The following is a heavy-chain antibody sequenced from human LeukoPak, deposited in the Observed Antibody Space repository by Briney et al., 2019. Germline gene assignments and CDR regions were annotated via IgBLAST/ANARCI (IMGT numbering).Heavy chain of an antibody. J-gene: IGHJ4*02. D-gene: IGHD3-3*01. V-gene: IGHV4-39*07. CDR3: ARVCGITIFGVVIRQNYFDY. CDR2: INHSGST. Sequence: SETLSLTCTVSGGSISSRSYYWGWIRQPPGKGLEWIGEINHSGSTNYNPSLKSRVTISVDTSKNQFSLKLSSVTAADTAVYYCARVCGITIFGVVIRQNYFDYWGQGTLVTVSS. CDR1: GGSISSRSYY.